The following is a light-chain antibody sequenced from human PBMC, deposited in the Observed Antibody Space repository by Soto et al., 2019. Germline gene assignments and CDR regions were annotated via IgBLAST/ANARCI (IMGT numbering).Light chain of an antibody. CDR3: QQYTNWPPTYT. CDR2: GAS. V-gene: IGKV3-15*01. CDR1: QSVSNS. J-gene: IGKJ2*01. Sequence: EVVLTQSPGTLSLSPGERATLSCRASQSVSNSLAWYQQKPGQAPRLLIYGASTRATGIPARFSGSGSRTEFTLTISSLQSEDFAVYYCQQYTNWPPTYTFGQGTKLEIK.